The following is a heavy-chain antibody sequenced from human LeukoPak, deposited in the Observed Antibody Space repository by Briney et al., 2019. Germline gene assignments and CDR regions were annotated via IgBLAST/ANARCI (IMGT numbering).Heavy chain of an antibody. CDR2: IYYSGST. D-gene: IGHD3-3*01. J-gene: IGHJ3*02. V-gene: IGHV4-59*01. CDR3: ARVFGVVPMGAFDI. Sequence: SETLSLTCTVSGGSISSYYWSWIRQPPGKGLEWIGYIYYSGSTNYNPSLKSRVAISVDTSKNQFSLKLSSVTAADTAVYYCARVFGVVPMGAFDIWGQGTMVTVSS. CDR1: GGSISSYY.